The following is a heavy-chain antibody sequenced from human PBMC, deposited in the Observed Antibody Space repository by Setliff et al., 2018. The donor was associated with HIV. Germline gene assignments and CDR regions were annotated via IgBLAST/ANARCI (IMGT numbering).Heavy chain of an antibody. J-gene: IGHJ4*02. V-gene: IGHV4-39*07. Sequence: PSETLSLTCTVSGGSISSSSYYWNWFRQPPGKGLECIANICYSGSTFYNPSLKSRVTLYVDTSKNQCSLKLNSVTAADTAVYFCARAPGYSYSFYFDSWGQGTLVTVSS. D-gene: IGHD5-18*01. CDR2: ICYSGST. CDR3: ARAPGYSYSFYFDS. CDR1: GGSISSSSYY.